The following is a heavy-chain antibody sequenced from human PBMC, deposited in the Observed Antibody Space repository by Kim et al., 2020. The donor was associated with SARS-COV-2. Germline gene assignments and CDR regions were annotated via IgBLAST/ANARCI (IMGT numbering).Heavy chain of an antibody. J-gene: IGHJ4*02. CDR3: AKGRDRWSYFDY. D-gene: IGHD2-8*01. Sequence: YADSVKGRFTISRDNSKNTLYLQVNSLRAEDTAVYFCAKGRDRWSYFDYWGQGTLVTVSS. V-gene: IGHV3-23*01.